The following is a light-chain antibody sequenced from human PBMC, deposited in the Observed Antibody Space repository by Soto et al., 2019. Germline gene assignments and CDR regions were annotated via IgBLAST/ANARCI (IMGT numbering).Light chain of an antibody. Sequence: DIVMTQSPDSLAVSLGERATINCKSSQSVLYSSNKENYLAWYQQRPGQPPKLLIYWASTRESGVPDRFSGSGSGTDFTLTITSPQAEDVAVYYCQQYESTPPTFGQGTKLEIK. CDR2: WAS. V-gene: IGKV4-1*01. J-gene: IGKJ2*01. CDR1: QSVLYSSNKENY. CDR3: QQYESTPPT.